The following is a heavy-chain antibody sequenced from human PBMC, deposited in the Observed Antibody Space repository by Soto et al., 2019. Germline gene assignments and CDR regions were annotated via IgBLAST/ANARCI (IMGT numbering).Heavy chain of an antibody. J-gene: IGHJ4*02. D-gene: IGHD3-16*01. V-gene: IGHV1-3*01. CDR2: INVGNGNT. CDR1: GYTFTDYA. CDR3: AREGAHYAPFDL. Sequence: AQLVQSGAEAKQPGASVKVSCKASGYTFTDYALHWVRQAPGQGLEWMGWINVGNGNTGYSRKFQGRVTNDRDMSATTASLEVTSLTSEDTAIYYCAREGAHYAPFDLWGQGTLVTVSS.